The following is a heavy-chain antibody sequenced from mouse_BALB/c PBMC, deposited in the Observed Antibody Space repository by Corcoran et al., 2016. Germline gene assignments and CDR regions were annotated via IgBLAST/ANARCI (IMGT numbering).Heavy chain of an antibody. CDR2: IDPFNGGT. CDR3: ANAPWFAY. V-gene: IGHV1S135*01. CDR1: GYSFTSYY. Sequence: EIQLQQSGPELMKPGASVKISCKASGYSFTSYYMHWVKQSHGKSLEWIGYIDPFNGGTSYNQKFKGKATLTVDKSSSTAYMHLSSLTSEDSAVYYCANAPWFAYWGEGTLVTVSA. J-gene: IGHJ3*01.